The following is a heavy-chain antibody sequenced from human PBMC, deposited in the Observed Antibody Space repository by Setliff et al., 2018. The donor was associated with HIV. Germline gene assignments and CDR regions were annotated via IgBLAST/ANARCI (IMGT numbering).Heavy chain of an antibody. CDR2: VYYSGST. CDR3: ARGGTTVPNYFDY. CDR1: GGSISSHY. J-gene: IGHJ4*02. V-gene: IGHV4-59*11. Sequence: SGTLSLTCTVSGGSISSHYWSWIRQPPGMGLEWIGYVYYSGSTKYNPSLKSRVTISVDTSKNQFSVKLTSVTPADTALYYCARGGTTVPNYFDYWGQGTLVTV. D-gene: IGHD4-17*01.